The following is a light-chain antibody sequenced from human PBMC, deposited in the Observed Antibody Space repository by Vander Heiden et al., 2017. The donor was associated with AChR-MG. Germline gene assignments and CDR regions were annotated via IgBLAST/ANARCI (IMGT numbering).Light chain of an antibody. CDR3: SSYTSTSTLL. J-gene: IGLJ2*01. CDR2: DVS. V-gene: IGLV2-14*03. Sequence: QSALTQPASVSGSPGQSITISCTGTSSDVGGYKSVSWYQQHPGKAPKLMIDDVSKRPSGVSNRFSGSKSGNTASLTISGLQAEDEANYYCSSYTSTSTLLFGGGTKLTVL. CDR1: SSDVGGYKS.